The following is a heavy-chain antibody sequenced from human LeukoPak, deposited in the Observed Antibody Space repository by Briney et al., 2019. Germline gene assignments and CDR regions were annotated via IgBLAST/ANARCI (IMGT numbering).Heavy chain of an antibody. V-gene: IGHV3-21*01. J-gene: IGHJ4*02. CDR3: ARDRYYYDSSGYRIFDY. CDR1: GFTFRTYA. Sequence: GGSLRLSYAASGFTFRTYAMNWVRQAPGKGLEWVSSITSSSSYVFYADSVKSRFTISRDNAKNSLYLQMNSLRAEDTAVYYCARDRYYYDSSGYRIFDYWGQGTLVTVSS. CDR2: ITSSSSYV. D-gene: IGHD3-22*01.